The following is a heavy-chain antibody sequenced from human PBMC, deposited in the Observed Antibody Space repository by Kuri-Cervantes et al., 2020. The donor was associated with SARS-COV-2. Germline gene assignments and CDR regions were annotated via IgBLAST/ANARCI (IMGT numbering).Heavy chain of an antibody. Sequence: SVKVSCKASGVTFSSYAISWVRQAPGQGLEWMGGIIPIFGTANYAQKFQGRVTITADKSTSTAYMELSSLRSEDTAVYYCARDRYSGSYKNPLMDVWGQGTTVTGSS. V-gene: IGHV1-69*06. D-gene: IGHD1-26*01. CDR2: IIPIFGTA. CDR1: GVTFSSYA. J-gene: IGHJ6*02. CDR3: ARDRYSGSYKNPLMDV.